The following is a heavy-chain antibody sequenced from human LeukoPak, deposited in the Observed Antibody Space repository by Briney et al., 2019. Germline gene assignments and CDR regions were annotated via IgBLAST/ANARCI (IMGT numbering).Heavy chain of an antibody. J-gene: IGHJ4*02. CDR1: GFTFNNFG. V-gene: IGHV3-30*02. D-gene: IGHD4-23*01. CDR2: MGYEGIHK. Sequence: GGSLRLSCAASGFTFNNFGMHWVRQAPGKGLEWVASMGYEGIHKYCADSVKGRFTISKDNSKATLYLQMNSLRPEDTAVYYCAKDLHGGYSSDYSGQGTLVTVSS. CDR3: AKDLHGGYSSDY.